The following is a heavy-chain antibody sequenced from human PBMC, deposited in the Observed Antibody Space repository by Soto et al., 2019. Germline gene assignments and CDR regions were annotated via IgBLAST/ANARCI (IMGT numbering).Heavy chain of an antibody. CDR3: ARYNAASGTYYVDY. V-gene: IGHV4-4*02. CDR1: GDSVSSRFW. Sequence: QVELQESGPGLVKPSGTLSLTYAVSGDSVSSRFWWSWVRQSPGKGLEWIGEIYHSGSANYNPSLKIRVTMSVDNSKTQFSLKLNSVTAADTAVYYCARYNAASGTYYVDYWGQGTLVTVSS. J-gene: IGHJ4*02. CDR2: IYHSGSA. D-gene: IGHD6-13*01.